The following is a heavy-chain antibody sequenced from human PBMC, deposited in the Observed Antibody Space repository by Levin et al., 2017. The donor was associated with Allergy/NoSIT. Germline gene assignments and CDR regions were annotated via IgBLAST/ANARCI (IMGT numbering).Heavy chain of an antibody. CDR1: GGSISSGDYY. CDR2: IYYSGST. CDR3: AGRDGYNNPGGYFDY. V-gene: IGHV4-30-4*01. Sequence: LRLSCTVSGGSISSGDYYWSWIRQPPGKGLEWIGYIYYSGSTYYNPSLKSRVTISVDTSKNQFSLKLSSVTAADTAVYYCAGRDGYNNPGGYFDYWGQGTLVTVSS. J-gene: IGHJ4*02. D-gene: IGHD5-24*01.